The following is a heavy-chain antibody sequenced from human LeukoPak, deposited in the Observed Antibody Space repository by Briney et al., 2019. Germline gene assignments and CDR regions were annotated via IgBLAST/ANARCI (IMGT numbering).Heavy chain of an antibody. D-gene: IGHD3-22*01. CDR1: AGSISSYY. CDR3: ARGSYYDSVEYFQH. J-gene: IGHJ1*01. Sequence: SETLSLSCTVSAGSISSYYWSWIRQPAGKGLEWIGRIYTSGSTNCNPSLKSRVTMSVDTSKNQFSLKMSSVTAADTAVYYCARGSYYDSVEYFQHWGQGTLVTVSS. V-gene: IGHV4-4*07. CDR2: IYTSGST.